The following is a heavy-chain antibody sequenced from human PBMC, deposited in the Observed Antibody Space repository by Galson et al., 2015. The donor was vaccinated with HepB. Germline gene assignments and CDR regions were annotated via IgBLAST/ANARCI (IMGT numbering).Heavy chain of an antibody. CDR1: GFTFSTYS. V-gene: IGHV3-48*01. Sequence: SLRLSCAASGFTFSTYSMNWVRQAPGKGLEWISYISNTYSIYYADSVRGRFTISRDNAKNSLYLQMNSLRGEDTAVYYCVRDHDWSFDYWGQGTLITVSS. J-gene: IGHJ4*02. CDR3: VRDHDWSFDY. D-gene: IGHD3-9*01. CDR2: ISNTYSI.